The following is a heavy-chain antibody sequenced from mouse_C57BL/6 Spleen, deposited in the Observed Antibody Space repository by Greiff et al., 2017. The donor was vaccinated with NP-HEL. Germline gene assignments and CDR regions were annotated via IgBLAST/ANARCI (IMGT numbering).Heavy chain of an antibody. J-gene: IGHJ3*01. D-gene: IGHD3-2*02. CDR1: GFNIKDYY. CDR3: TLDSSGPAWFAY. Sequence: EVQLQQSGAELVRPGASVKLSCTASGFNIKDYYMHWVKQRPEQGLEWIGRIDPEDGDTEYAPKFQGKATMTADTSSNKAYLQLSSLTSEDTAVYYCTLDSSGPAWFAYWGQGTLVTVSA. V-gene: IGHV14-1*01. CDR2: IDPEDGDT.